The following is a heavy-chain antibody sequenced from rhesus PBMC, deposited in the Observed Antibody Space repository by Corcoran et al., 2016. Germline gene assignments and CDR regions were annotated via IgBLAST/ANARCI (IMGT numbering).Heavy chain of an antibody. CDR1: GGSISGYS. Sequence: QVQLEESGPGLVKPSETLSLTCAVSGGSISGYSWNWIRQPPGKGLEWIGNIGGRSGYTDYHPSLKSRVTISTDTSKNQLSLRLTSVTAADTAMYYCARYTGSAAYGLDSWGQGVIVTVSS. CDR3: ARYTGSAAYGLDS. V-gene: IGHV4S5*01. D-gene: IGHD6-25*01. J-gene: IGHJ6*01. CDR2: IGGRSGYT.